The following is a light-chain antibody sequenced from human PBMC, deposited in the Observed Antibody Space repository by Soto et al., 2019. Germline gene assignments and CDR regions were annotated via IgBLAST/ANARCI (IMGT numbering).Light chain of an antibody. V-gene: IGKV3-11*01. J-gene: IGKJ1*01. Sequence: EIVLTQSPATLSLSPGERATLSCRASQSVSGFLAWIQQKPGQAPRLLIYDASKRATGIPARFSGSGFGTDYTLTISSLEPEDFAVYYCQQRSKWRTFGQGTKVDIK. CDR3: QQRSKWRT. CDR1: QSVSGF. CDR2: DAS.